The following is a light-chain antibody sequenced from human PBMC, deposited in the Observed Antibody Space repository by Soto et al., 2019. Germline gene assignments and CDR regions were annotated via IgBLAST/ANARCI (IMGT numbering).Light chain of an antibody. CDR2: GAS. CDR1: QSVGSSY. CDR3: QQYGSSRT. Sequence: EIVLTQSPGTLSLSPGERPTLSCRASQSVGSSYLAGYQQKPGQAPRLLIYGASSRATGIPDRFSGSGSGTDFTLTISRLEPEDFAVYYCQQYGSSRTFGQGTKVEIK. J-gene: IGKJ1*01. V-gene: IGKV3-20*01.